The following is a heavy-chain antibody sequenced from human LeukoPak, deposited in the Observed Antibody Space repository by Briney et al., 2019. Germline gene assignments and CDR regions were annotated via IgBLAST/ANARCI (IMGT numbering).Heavy chain of an antibody. J-gene: IGHJ3*02. D-gene: IGHD6-19*01. CDR2: IIPIFGTA. CDR3: ARVKSHRSGGLDAFDI. Sequence: ASVKVSCKASGGTFSSYAISWVRQAPGQGLEWMGGIIPIFGTANYAQKFQGRVTITADKSTSTAYMELSSLRAGDTAVYYCARVKSHRSGGLDAFDIWGQGTMVTVSS. V-gene: IGHV1-69*06. CDR1: GGTFSSYA.